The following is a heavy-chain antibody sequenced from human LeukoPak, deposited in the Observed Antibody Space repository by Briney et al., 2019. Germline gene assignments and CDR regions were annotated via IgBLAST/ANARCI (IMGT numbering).Heavy chain of an antibody. J-gene: IGHJ5*02. CDR1: GYSITEGFS. D-gene: IGHD3-16*01. CDR2: ISYYGST. CDR3: ARVGAIPGIDP. V-gene: IGHV4-38-2*01. Sequence: PSETLSLTCAVSGYSITEGFSWGWIRQPPGQGLEWIASISYYGSTYSKSTLQSRITISRDTSKNEFSLRLTSVTATDTAVYYCARVGAIPGIDPWGQGTPVTVSS.